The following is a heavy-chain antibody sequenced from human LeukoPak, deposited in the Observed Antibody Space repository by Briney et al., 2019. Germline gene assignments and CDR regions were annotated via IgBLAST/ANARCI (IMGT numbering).Heavy chain of an antibody. CDR1: GYTFTGYY. CDR2: INPNSGGT. D-gene: IGHD6-13*01. J-gene: IGHJ4*02. CDR3: ATSGYSTSPGGGSDFDY. V-gene: IGHV1-2*02. Sequence: ASVKVSCKASGYTFTGYYMHWVRQAPGQGLEWMGWINPNSGGTNYAQKFQGRVTMTRDTSISTAYMELSRLRSDDTAVFYCATSGYSTSPGGGSDFDYWGQGTLVTVSS.